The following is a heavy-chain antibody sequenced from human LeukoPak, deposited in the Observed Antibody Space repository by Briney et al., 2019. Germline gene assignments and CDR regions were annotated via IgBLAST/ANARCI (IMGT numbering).Heavy chain of an antibody. CDR2: INHSGST. Sequence: SETLSLTCAVYGGPFSGYYWSWIRQPPGKGLEWIGEINHSGSTNYNPSLKSRVTISVDTSKNQFSLKLSSVTAADTAVYYCARGDIAAAGFDYWGQGTLVTVSS. V-gene: IGHV4-34*01. CDR3: ARGDIAAAGFDY. D-gene: IGHD6-13*01. CDR1: GGPFSGYY. J-gene: IGHJ4*02.